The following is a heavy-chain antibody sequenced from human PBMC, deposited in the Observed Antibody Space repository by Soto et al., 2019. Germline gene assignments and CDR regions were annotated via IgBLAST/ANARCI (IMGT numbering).Heavy chain of an antibody. D-gene: IGHD6-19*01. Sequence: PSETLSLTCAVSGGSISSSSWWSWVRQPPGKGLEYIGRLYSSGNTNYNPSFKSRLTMSADTSKSQFSLKLTSVTAADTAVYYCARGPYSSGWYVVDYWGQGTLVTVSS. CDR2: LYSSGNT. V-gene: IGHV4-4*02. CDR1: GGSISSSSW. CDR3: ARGPYSSGWYVVDY. J-gene: IGHJ4*02.